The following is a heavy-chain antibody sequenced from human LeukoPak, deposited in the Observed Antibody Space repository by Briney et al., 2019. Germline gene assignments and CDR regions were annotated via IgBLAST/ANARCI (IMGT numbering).Heavy chain of an antibody. Sequence: GGSLRLSCAASGFTFISYAMSWVRQAPGKGLEWVSAISGSGGSTYYADSVKGRFTISRNNSKNTLYLQMNSLRAEDTAVYYCAKDVLQFCGGDCSFVYWRQGTLVTVSS. D-gene: IGHD2-21*02. J-gene: IGHJ4*02. CDR2: ISGSGGST. V-gene: IGHV3-23*01. CDR1: GFTFISYA. CDR3: AKDVLQFCGGDCSFVY.